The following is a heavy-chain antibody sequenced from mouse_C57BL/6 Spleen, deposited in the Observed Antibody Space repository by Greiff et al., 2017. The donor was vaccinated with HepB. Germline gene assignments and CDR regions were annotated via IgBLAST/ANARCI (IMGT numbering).Heavy chain of an antibody. CDR2: IYPGDGDT. Sequence: QVQLQQSGAELVKPGASVKISCKASGYAFSSYWMNWVKQRPGKGLEWIGQIYPGDGDTNYNGKFKGKATLTADKSSSTAYMQLSSLTSEDSAVYFCARRATVVAKEYYFDYWGQGTTLTVSS. CDR1: GYAFSSYW. V-gene: IGHV1-80*01. CDR3: ARRATVVAKEYYFDY. J-gene: IGHJ2*01. D-gene: IGHD1-1*01.